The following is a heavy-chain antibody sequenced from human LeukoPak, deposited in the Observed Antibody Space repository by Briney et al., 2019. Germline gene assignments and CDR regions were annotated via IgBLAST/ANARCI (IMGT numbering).Heavy chain of an antibody. CDR2: IKQDGSEK. Sequence: PGGSLRLPCAVSGFTSSSYWMSWVRQAPGKGLEWVANIKQDGSEKYYVDSVKGRFTISRDNAKNSLYLQMNSLRAEDTAVYYCARGPYSGYGYWGQGTLVTVSS. CDR1: GFTSSSYW. V-gene: IGHV3-7*03. J-gene: IGHJ4*02. D-gene: IGHD5-12*01. CDR3: ARGPYSGYGY.